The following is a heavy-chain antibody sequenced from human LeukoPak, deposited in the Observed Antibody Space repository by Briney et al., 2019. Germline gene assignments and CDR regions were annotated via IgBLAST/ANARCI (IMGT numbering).Heavy chain of an antibody. D-gene: IGHD3-10*01. J-gene: IGHJ4*02. CDR2: IRSDGNTK. CDR3: AKRKYYESGPFDF. V-gene: IGHV3-30*02. CDR1: GFILSSFG. Sequence: GGSLRLSCAASGFILSSFGMHWVRQAPGKGLEWVAFIRSDGNTKYYADSVKGRFTISRDNSKNTLFLQMNSLRAEDTAIYYCAKRKYYESGPFDFWGQGTLVTVSS.